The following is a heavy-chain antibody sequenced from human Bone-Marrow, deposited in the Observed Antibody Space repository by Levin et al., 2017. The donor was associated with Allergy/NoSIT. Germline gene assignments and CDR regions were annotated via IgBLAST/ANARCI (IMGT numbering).Heavy chain of an antibody. CDR1: GGSISSTDHL. Sequence: SSETLSLTCTVSGGSISSTDHLWGWIRQTPGKGLEWIGNIYYTGTTYSNPSLRSRITIAVDTSKNQFSLKVTSVTAADAAVYYCARAVLLWFGNLYYFDQWGQGTLVTVSS. CDR3: ARAVLLWFGNLYYFDQ. J-gene: IGHJ4*02. D-gene: IGHD3-10*01. CDR2: IYYTGTT. V-gene: IGHV4-39*01.